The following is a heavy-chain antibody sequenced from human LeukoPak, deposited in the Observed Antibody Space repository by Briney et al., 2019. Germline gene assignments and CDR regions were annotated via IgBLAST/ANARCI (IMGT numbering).Heavy chain of an antibody. CDR3: ARVSVTTIFGVAFKRFDP. CDR1: GGTFSSYA. Sequence: SVKVSCKASGGTFSSYAISWVRQAPGQGLEWMGGIIPIFGTANYAQKFQGRVTITADESTSTAYMELSSLRSEDTAVYYCARVSVTTIFGVAFKRFDPWGQGTLVTVSS. J-gene: IGHJ5*02. CDR2: IIPIFGTA. D-gene: IGHD3-3*01. V-gene: IGHV1-69*01.